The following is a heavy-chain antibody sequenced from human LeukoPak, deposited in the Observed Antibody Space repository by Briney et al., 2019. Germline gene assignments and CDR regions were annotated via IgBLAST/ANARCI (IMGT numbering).Heavy chain of an antibody. J-gene: IGHJ3*02. V-gene: IGHV3-30*02. CDR2: IWYGGSNK. CDR3: AKDHGGKRKGSDAFDI. Sequence: GGSLRLSCAASGFTFSSYGMHWVRQAPGKGLEWVAVIWYGGSNKYYADSVKGRFTISRDNSKNTLYLQMNSLRAEDTAVYYCAKDHGGKRKGSDAFDIWGQGTMVTVSS. CDR1: GFTFSSYG. D-gene: IGHD4-23*01.